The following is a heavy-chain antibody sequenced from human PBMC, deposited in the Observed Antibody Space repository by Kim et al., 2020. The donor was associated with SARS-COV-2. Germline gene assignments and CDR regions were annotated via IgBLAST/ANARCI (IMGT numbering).Heavy chain of an antibody. CDR1: GFTFSDYY. J-gene: IGHJ6*02. Sequence: GGSLRLSCAASGFTFSDYYMSWIRQAPGKGLEWVSYISSSGSTIYYADSVKGRFTISRDNAKNSLYLQMNSLRAEDTAVYYCARALRFLEPPRGMDVWGQGTTVTVSS. CDR2: ISSSGSTI. D-gene: IGHD3-3*01. CDR3: ARALRFLEPPRGMDV. V-gene: IGHV3-11*01.